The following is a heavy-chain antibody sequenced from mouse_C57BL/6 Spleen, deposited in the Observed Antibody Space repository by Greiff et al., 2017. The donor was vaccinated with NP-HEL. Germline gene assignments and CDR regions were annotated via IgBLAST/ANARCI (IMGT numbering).Heavy chain of an antibody. J-gene: IGHJ3*01. CDR3: TTGGIYDFPFAY. V-gene: IGHV14-4*01. Sequence: QLQESGAELVRPGASVKLSCTASGFNIKDDYMHWVKQRPEQGLEWIGWIDPENGDTEYASKFQGKATITADTSSNTAYLQLSSLTSEDTAVYYCTTGGIYDFPFAYWGQGTLVTVSA. CDR1: GFNIKDDY. D-gene: IGHD2-4*01. CDR2: IDPENGDT.